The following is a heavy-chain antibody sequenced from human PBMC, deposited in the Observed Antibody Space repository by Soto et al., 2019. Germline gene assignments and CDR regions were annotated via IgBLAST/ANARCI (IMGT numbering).Heavy chain of an antibody. CDR2: IWYDGSNK. CDR3: ARAMTTVTTFDY. V-gene: IGHV3-33*01. D-gene: IGHD4-17*01. Sequence: SLRLSCAASGFTFSSYGMHWVRQAPGKGLEWVAVIWYDGSNKYYADSVKGRFTISRDNSKNTLYLQMNSLRAEDTAVYYCARAMTTVTTFDYWGQGTLVTVSS. J-gene: IGHJ4*02. CDR1: GFTFSSYG.